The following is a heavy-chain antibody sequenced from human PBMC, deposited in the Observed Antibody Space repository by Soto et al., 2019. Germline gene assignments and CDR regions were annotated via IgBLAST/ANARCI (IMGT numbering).Heavy chain of an antibody. CDR1: GFTFSDYY. Sequence: GGSLRLSCAASGFTFSDYYMSWIRQAPGKGLEWVSYISSSGSTIYYADSVKGRFTISRDNAKNSLYLPMNSLRAEATAVYYCARGPGYSSSWYLFSRFDPWGQGPLVTVSS. CDR3: ARGPGYSSSWYLFSRFDP. CDR2: ISSSGSTI. J-gene: IGHJ5*02. D-gene: IGHD6-13*01. V-gene: IGHV3-11*01.